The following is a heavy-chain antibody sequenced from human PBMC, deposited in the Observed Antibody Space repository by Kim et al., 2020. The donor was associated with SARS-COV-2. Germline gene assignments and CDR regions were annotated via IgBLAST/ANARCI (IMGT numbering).Heavy chain of an antibody. Sequence: GGSLRLSCAASGFTFSSYAMSWVRQAPGKGLEWVSAISGSGGSTYYADSVKGRFTISRDNSKNTLYLQMNSLRAEDTAVYYCAKEEGTYYDYVWGSYRHTNFDYWGQGTLVTVSS. V-gene: IGHV3-23*01. CDR3: AKEEGTYYDYVWGSYRHTNFDY. CDR2: ISGSGGST. CDR1: GFTFSSYA. J-gene: IGHJ4*02. D-gene: IGHD3-16*02.